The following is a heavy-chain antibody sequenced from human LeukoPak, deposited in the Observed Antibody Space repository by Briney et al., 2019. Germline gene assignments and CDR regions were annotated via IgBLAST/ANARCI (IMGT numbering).Heavy chain of an antibody. CDR3: ARGGYYYYYYMDV. D-gene: IGHD3-16*01. CDR2: IYSGGST. CDR1: GFTVSSNY. Sequence: QSGGSLRLSCAASGFTVSSNYMSWVRQAPGKGLEWVSVIYSGGSTYYADSVKGRFTISRGNSKNTLYLQMNSLRAEDTAVYYCARGGYYYYYYMDVWGKGTTVTISS. J-gene: IGHJ6*03. V-gene: IGHV3-66*01.